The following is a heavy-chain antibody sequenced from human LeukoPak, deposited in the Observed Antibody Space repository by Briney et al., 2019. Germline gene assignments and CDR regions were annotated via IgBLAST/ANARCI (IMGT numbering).Heavy chain of an antibody. J-gene: IGHJ6*03. CDR1: GGSISSYY. Sequence: SETLSLTCTVSGGSISSYYWSWIRQPAGKGLEWIGRIYTSGSTNYNPSLKSRVTMSVDTSKNQFSLKLSSVTAADTAVYYCARDRYYYDSSGYYYMDVWGKGTTVTVSS. D-gene: IGHD3-22*01. CDR3: ARDRYYYDSSGYYYMDV. V-gene: IGHV4-4*07. CDR2: IYTSGST.